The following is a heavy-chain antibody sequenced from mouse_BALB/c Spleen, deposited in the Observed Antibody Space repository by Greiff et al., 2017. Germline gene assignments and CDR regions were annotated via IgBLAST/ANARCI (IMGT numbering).Heavy chain of an antibody. CDR3: ALRLDY. CDR2: INPSNGRT. V-gene: IGHV1S81*02. D-gene: IGHD1-2*01. Sequence: VQLQQPGAELVKPGASVKLSCKASGYTFTSYWMHWVKQRPGQGLEWIGEINPSNGRTNYNEKFKSKATLTVDKSSSTAYMQLSSLTSEDSAVYCCALRLDYWGQGTTLTVSS. J-gene: IGHJ2*01. CDR1: GYTFTSYW.